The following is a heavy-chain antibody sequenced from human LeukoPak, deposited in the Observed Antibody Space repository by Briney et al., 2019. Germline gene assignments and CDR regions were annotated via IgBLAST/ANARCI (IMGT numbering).Heavy chain of an antibody. J-gene: IGHJ4*02. V-gene: IGHV4-34*11. CDR1: GGSFSGYY. CDR3: ARDCLSSGCPPLFDY. D-gene: IGHD6-19*01. Sequence: SETLSLTCAVYGGSFSGYYWNWIRQPPGKGLEWIGYIYYSGRTNYNPSLKSRVSMSVDTSKNQSSLNLRSVTAADTAVYYCARDCLSSGCPPLFDYWGQGTLVTVSS. CDR2: IYYSGRT.